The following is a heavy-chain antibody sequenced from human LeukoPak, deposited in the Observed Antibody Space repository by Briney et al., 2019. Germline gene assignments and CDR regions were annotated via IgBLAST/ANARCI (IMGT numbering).Heavy chain of an antibody. Sequence: SETLSLTCTVSGGSISSYYWSWIRQPPGKGLEWIGYIYYSGSTNYNPSLKSRVTISVDTSKNQFSLKLSSVTAADTAVYYCARRVVGATNAFDIWGQGTMVTVSS. V-gene: IGHV4-59*08. CDR3: ARRVVGATNAFDI. CDR2: IYYSGST. J-gene: IGHJ3*02. D-gene: IGHD1-26*01. CDR1: GGSISSYY.